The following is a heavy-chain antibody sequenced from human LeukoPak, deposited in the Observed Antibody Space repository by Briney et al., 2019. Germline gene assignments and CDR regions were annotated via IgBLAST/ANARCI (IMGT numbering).Heavy chain of an antibody. V-gene: IGHV1-69*13. J-gene: IGHJ3*02. CDR3: VREEETPKGDAAFDI. Sequence: GASVKVSCKASGGTFSSYAISWVRQAPGQGLEWVRGITPMFAATNYAQKFQGRAAITADESTRSVYMEMGSLTTEDTAVYYCVREEETPKGDAAFDIWGQGTMVTVSS. D-gene: IGHD3-16*01. CDR1: GGTFSSYA. CDR2: ITPMFAAT.